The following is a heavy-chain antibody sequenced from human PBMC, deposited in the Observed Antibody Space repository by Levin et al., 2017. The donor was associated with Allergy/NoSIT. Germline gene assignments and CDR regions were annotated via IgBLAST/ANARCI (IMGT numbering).Heavy chain of an antibody. D-gene: IGHD3-10*01. CDR3: ARERYGSGSYYNDYYYYYGMDV. J-gene: IGHJ6*02. V-gene: IGHV1-2*02. Sequence: ASVKVSYKASGYTFTGYYMHWVRQAPGQGLEWMGWINPNSGGTNYAQKFQGRVTMTRDTSISTAYMELSRLRSDDTAVYYCARERYGSGSYYNDYYYYYGMDVWGQGTTVTVSS. CDR1: GYTFTGYY. CDR2: INPNSGGT.